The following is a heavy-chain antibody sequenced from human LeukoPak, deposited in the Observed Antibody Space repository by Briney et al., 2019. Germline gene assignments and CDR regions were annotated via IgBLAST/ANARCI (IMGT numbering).Heavy chain of an antibody. CDR3: ARDRFEGYYDSSGGDAFDI. J-gene: IGHJ3*02. CDR1: GFTFSSYS. CDR2: ISSSLNYI. Sequence: GGSLRLSCAASGFTFSSYSMNWVRQAPGKGLEWVSSISSSLNYIYYADSVKGRFTISRDNAKNSLYLQMNSLRAEDTAVYYCARDRFEGYYDSSGGDAFDIWGQGTMVTVSS. D-gene: IGHD3-22*01. V-gene: IGHV3-21*01.